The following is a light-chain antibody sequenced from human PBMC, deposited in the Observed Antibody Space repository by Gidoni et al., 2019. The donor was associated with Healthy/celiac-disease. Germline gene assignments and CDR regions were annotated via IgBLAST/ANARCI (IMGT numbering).Light chain of an antibody. Sequence: EIVMTQSPATLSVSPGERATLSCRASESVSSNLAWYQQKPGQAPRLLIYGASTRDTGIPARFSGSGSGTECTLTISSLQSEDFAVYYCQQYNNWPTLTFGGGTKVEIK. J-gene: IGKJ4*01. CDR3: QQYNNWPTLT. CDR1: ESVSSN. V-gene: IGKV3D-15*01. CDR2: GAS.